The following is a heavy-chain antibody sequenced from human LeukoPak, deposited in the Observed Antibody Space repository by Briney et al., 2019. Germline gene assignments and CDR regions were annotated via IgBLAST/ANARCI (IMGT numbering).Heavy chain of an antibody. J-gene: IGHJ4*02. Sequence: SVKVSCKASGGTFSSYAISWVRQAPGQGLEWMGRIIPILGIANYAQKFQGRVTITAVKSTSTAYMELSSLRSEDTAVYYCARVSGELPIDYWGQGTLVTVSS. CDR1: GGTFSSYA. CDR3: ARVSGELPIDY. D-gene: IGHD1-26*01. V-gene: IGHV1-69*04. CDR2: IIPILGIA.